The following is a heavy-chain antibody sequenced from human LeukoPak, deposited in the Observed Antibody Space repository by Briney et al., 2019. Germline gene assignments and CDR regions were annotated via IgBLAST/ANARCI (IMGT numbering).Heavy chain of an antibody. J-gene: IGHJ3*02. CDR2: MSNDGS. V-gene: IGHV3-30*18. D-gene: IGHD1-1*01. Sequence: GGSLRLSCAASGFTLSRYGMKWVRQAPGKGLEWVAVMSNDGSKYADSVKGRFTISRDNSKNTLYLEMKSLRVEDTAVYYCAKNRFQLLMMDGFDILGQGTMVTVSS. CDR3: AKNRFQLLMMDGFDI. CDR1: GFTLSRYG.